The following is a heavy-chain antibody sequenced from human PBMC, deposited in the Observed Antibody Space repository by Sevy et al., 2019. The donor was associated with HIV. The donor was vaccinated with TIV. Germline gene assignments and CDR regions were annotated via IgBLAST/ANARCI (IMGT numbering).Heavy chain of an antibody. CDR3: ARNNAGGNPWVH. Sequence: GGSLRLSCAASGFTFNTYWMSWVRQSPEKGLEWVANINLDGSEKFYGDSVKGRFTVSRDNTKNLLFLQMNSLRVEDTAMYFCARNNAGGNPWVHWGQGTLVTVSS. V-gene: IGHV3-7*01. D-gene: IGHD1-1*01. J-gene: IGHJ4*02. CDR2: INLDGSEK. CDR1: GFTFNTYW.